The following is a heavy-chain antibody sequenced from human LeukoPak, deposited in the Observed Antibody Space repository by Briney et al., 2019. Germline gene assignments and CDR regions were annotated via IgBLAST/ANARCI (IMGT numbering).Heavy chain of an antibody. D-gene: IGHD3-22*01. J-gene: IGHJ4*02. CDR1: GFTFSSYA. V-gene: IGHV3-23*01. CDR3: AKMVGSAFITE. CDR2: ISGSGGST. Sequence: GGSLRLSCAASGFTFSSYAMSWVRQAPGKGLEWVSDISGSGGSTYYADSVKGRFTISRDNAKNTLYLQMNSLRAEDTAVYYCAKMVGSAFITEWGQGTLLTVSS.